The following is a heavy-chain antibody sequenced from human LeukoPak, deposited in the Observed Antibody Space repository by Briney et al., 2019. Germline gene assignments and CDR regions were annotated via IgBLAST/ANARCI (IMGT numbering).Heavy chain of an antibody. V-gene: IGHV4-61*02. CDR1: GGSISSGNYY. Sequence: SETLSLTCTVSGGSISSGNYYWNWIRQPAEKGLEWIGRIYTSGSTNYNPSLKSRVTISVDTSKNQFSLKLSSVTAADTAVYYCARVARLVVWEIFDYWGQGSLVTVSS. CDR3: ARVARLVVWEIFDY. J-gene: IGHJ4*02. D-gene: IGHD2-15*01. CDR2: IYTSGST.